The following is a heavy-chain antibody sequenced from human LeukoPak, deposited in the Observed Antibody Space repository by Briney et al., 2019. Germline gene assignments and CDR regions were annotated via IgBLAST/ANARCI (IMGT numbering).Heavy chain of an antibody. V-gene: IGHV3-74*01. CDR3: ARDGYSYGFDY. D-gene: IGHD5-18*01. CDR2: INDDGSGT. Sequence: GGSLRLSCAASGFTFSGYWMHWVRQAPGKGLVWVSRINDDGSGTNYDDSVKGRFTISRDNAKNSLYLQMNSLRAEDTAVYYCARDGYSYGFDYWGQGTLVTVSS. J-gene: IGHJ4*02. CDR1: GFTFSGYW.